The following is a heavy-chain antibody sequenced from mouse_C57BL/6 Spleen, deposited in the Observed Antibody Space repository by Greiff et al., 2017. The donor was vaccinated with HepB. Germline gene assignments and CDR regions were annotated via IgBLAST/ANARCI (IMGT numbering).Heavy chain of an antibody. Sequence: VHVKQSGAELVKPGASVKLSCTASGFNIKDYYMHWVKQRTEQGLEWIGRIDPEDGETKYAPKFQGKATITADTSSNTAYLQLSSLTSEDTAVYYCATDYYGSSPFDYWGQGTTLTVSS. D-gene: IGHD1-1*01. CDR1: GFNIKDYY. V-gene: IGHV14-2*01. CDR2: IDPEDGET. J-gene: IGHJ2*01. CDR3: ATDYYGSSPFDY.